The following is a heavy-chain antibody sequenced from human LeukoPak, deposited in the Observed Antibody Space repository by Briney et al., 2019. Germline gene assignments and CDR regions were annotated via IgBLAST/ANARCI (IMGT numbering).Heavy chain of an antibody. J-gene: IGHJ4*02. D-gene: IGHD3-10*01. V-gene: IGHV4-59*08. CDR1: GGSISSYY. CDR3: ARHGVGRGGDFDY. Sequence: SETLSLTCTVSGGSISSYYWSWIRQPPGKGLEWIGYIYYSGSTKYNPSLKSRVTISVDTSKNQFSLKLGSVTAADTAVYYCARHGVGRGGDFDYWGQGTLVTVSS. CDR2: IYYSGST.